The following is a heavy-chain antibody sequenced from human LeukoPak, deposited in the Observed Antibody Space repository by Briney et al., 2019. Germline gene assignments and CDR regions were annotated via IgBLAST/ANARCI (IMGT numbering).Heavy chain of an antibody. Sequence: GGSLRLSCAASGFTFSSYAMSWVRQAPGKGLEWVSTISGSGDSTYYADSVEGRFTISRDNSKNTLYLHVNSLRADDTAVYYCAKCQTYYDSSLDYWGQGTLVTVSS. CDR3: AKCQTYYDSSLDY. J-gene: IGHJ4*02. D-gene: IGHD3-22*01. V-gene: IGHV3-23*01. CDR1: GFTFSSYA. CDR2: ISGSGDST.